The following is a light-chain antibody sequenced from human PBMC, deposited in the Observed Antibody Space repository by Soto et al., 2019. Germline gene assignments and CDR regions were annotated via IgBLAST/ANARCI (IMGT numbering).Light chain of an antibody. CDR2: NTS. V-gene: IGKV3-11*01. CDR3: QQRSIPIT. J-gene: IGKJ5*01. CDR1: RSISGF. Sequence: DIVLTQSPATVSLSPGERSTLSGRASRSISGFLAWYQHKPGQAPRLLIYNTSHRATGIPDRFSGGGSGTDFTLTISGLEPEDFAVYYCQQRSIPITFGQGTRLEI.